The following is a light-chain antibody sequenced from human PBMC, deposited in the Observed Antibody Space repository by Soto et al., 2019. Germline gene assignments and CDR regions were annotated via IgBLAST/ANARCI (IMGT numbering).Light chain of an antibody. Sequence: ETVMTQSPATLSVSPGERATLSCRASQSIRSTLAWYQQKPGQPPRLLIYGASSRATGIPDRFSGSGSGTDFTLTISRLEPEDFAVYYCQQYGSSPPITFGQGTRLEIK. CDR2: GAS. CDR1: QSIRST. V-gene: IGKV3-20*01. CDR3: QQYGSSPPIT. J-gene: IGKJ5*01.